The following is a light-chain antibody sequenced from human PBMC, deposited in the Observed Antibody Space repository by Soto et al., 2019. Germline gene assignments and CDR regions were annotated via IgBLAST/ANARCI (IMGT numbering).Light chain of an antibody. CDR3: QQYHSYPLT. CDR2: KAS. J-gene: IGKJ4*01. Sequence: DIQMTQSPSTLSAFIGDRVTITCRASQSISSWLAWYQQKPGKAPKFLIYKASSLVSGVPSRFSGSGSGTESALTINTLQPGDFATYYCQQYHSYPLTFGGGTKVEIK. CDR1: QSISSW. V-gene: IGKV1-5*03.